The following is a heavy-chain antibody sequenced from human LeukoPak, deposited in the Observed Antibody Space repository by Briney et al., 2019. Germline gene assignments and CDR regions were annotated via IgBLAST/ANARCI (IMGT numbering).Heavy chain of an antibody. J-gene: IGHJ4*02. CDR1: AFTFSDYW. CDR3: AREAYRDASVDY. CDR2: IKQDGSEK. V-gene: IGHV3-7*05. D-gene: IGHD1-14*01. Sequence: LGGSLRLSCAASAFTFSDYWMSWVRQAPGKGLQWMANIKQDGSEKYYVDSVKGRFTISRDNAENSLYLQMNSLRADDTALYYCAREAYRDASVDYWGQGTLVTVSS.